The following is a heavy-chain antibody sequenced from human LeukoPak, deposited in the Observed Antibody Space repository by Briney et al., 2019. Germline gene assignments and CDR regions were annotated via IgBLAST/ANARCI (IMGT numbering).Heavy chain of an antibody. V-gene: IGHV3-23*01. J-gene: IGHJ5*02. D-gene: IGHD1-1*01. CDR2: LTGGSDNS. Sequence: GASLRLSCAASGFTFSSYAMSWVRQAPGKGLEWVSSLTGGSDNSEHADSVKGRFSISRDNSKNTQYLQMNSLTAEDTAVYYCVRGWQQLGSWGRGTLVTVSS. CDR3: VRGWQQLGS. CDR1: GFTFSSYA.